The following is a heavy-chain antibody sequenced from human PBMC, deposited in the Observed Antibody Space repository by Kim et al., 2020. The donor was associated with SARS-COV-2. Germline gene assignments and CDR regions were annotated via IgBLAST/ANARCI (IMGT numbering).Heavy chain of an antibody. CDR2: IKSKTDGGTT. V-gene: IGHV3-15*01. J-gene: IGHJ5*02. CDR1: GFTFSNAW. Sequence: GGSLRLSCAASGFTFSNAWMSWVRQAPGKGLEWAGRIKSKTDGGTTDYAAPVKGRFTISRDDSKNTLYLQMNSLKTEDTAVYYCTTRLPYCSGGSCYPWGQGTLVTVSS. CDR3: TTRLPYCSGGSCYP. D-gene: IGHD2-15*01.